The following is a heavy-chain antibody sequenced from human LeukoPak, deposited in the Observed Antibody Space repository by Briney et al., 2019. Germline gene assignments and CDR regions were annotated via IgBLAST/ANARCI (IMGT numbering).Heavy chain of an antibody. J-gene: IGHJ4*02. CDR3: ARERKYDSNFDY. Sequence: GGSLRLSCSVSGFTFTTYGMSWVRQGPGKGLVWVSRINSDGSSTSYADSVKGRFTISRDNAKNTLYLQMNSLRAEDTAVYYCARERKYDSNFDYWGQGTLVTVSS. D-gene: IGHD1-1*01. CDR1: GFTFTTYG. CDR2: INSDGSST. V-gene: IGHV3-74*01.